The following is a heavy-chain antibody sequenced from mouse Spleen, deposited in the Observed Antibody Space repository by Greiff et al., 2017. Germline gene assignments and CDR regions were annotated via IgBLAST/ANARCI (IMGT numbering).Heavy chain of an antibody. CDR2: ISSGGGNT. V-gene: IGHV5-9*04. CDR1: GFTFSSYT. Sequence: DVKLVESGGGLVKPGGSLKLSCAASGFTFSSYTMSWVRQTPAKRLEWVATISSGGGNTYYPDSVKGRFTISRDNARNTLYLQMSSLRSEDTAMYYCARQERYSTYAMDYWGQGTSVTVSS. J-gene: IGHJ4*01. D-gene: IGHD2-14*01. CDR3: ARQERYSTYAMDY.